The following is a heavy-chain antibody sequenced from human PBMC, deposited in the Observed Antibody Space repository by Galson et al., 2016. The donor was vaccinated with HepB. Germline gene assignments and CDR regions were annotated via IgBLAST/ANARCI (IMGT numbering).Heavy chain of an antibody. Sequence: SLRLSCAASGFTFSRTGMHWVRQAPGKGLEWVAVIWYDGTNTYVGDAVKGRFTISRDNSKNMLYLEMNRLGVEDTALYYCVKEGPGGRYYFDDWGQGTLVTVSS. V-gene: IGHV3-33*03. CDR1: GFTFSRTG. D-gene: IGHD3-16*01. J-gene: IGHJ4*02. CDR2: IWYDGTNT. CDR3: VKEGPGGRYYFDD.